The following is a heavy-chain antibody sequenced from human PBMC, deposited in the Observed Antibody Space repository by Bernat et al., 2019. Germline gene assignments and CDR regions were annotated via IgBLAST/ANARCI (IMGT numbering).Heavy chain of an antibody. D-gene: IGHD3-10*01. CDR1: GFTFSSYG. J-gene: IGHJ3*02. V-gene: IGHV3-33*01. Sequence: QVQLVESGGGVVQPGRSLRLSCAASGFTFSSYGMHWVRQAPGKGLGWGAVIWYDGSNKNYADTGKGRFTISRDNSKNTLYLQMNSLRAEDTAVYYCARDRDGILLWFREGSDAFDIWGQGTMVTVSS. CDR2: IWYDGSNK. CDR3: ARDRDGILLWFREGSDAFDI.